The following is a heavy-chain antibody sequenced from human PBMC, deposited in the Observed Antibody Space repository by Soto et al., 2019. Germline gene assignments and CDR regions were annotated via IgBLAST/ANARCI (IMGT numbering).Heavy chain of an antibody. Sequence: SPPLSLTWAISGDIVSSNSAALNWISHSPSRCLEWLGRTYYKSKWNNDYALSVKSRITINPDTSKNQFSLHLYSVTPEDTAVYYCTGITWFRGLDDWGQGTTVTVSS. CDR1: GDIVSSNSAA. V-gene: IGHV6-1*01. D-gene: IGHD3-10*01. J-gene: IGHJ6*02. CDR2: TYYKSKWNN. CDR3: TGITWFRGLDD.